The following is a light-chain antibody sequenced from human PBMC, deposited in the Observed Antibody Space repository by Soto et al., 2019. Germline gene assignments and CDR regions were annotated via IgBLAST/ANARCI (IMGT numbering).Light chain of an antibody. J-gene: IGKJ1*01. CDR1: QSVSHNS. CDR3: QQYGSSGT. CDR2: GAS. V-gene: IGKV3-20*01. Sequence: EIVLPPSPGTLSLSSGERVTLSCSASQSVSHNSLAWYQQKPGQATRLLIYGASNRATGIPDRFSGSGSETDFTLTISRLEPEDFAVYYCQQYGSSGTFGQGTKVDIK.